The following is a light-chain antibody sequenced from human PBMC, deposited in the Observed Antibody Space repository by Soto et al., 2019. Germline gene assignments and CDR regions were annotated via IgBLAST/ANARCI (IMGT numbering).Light chain of an antibody. Sequence: DFQLTQSPSSLSASVGDRVTITCRASHSISSFLNWYQQKPGKAPRLLIYGASSLRRGVPSRFSGSGSGTEFTLTISSLQPEDFATYYCQQLSNSLMSTFGQGTHLEIK. CDR1: HSISSF. CDR3: QQLSNSLMST. CDR2: GAS. J-gene: IGKJ2*01. V-gene: IGKV1-39*01.